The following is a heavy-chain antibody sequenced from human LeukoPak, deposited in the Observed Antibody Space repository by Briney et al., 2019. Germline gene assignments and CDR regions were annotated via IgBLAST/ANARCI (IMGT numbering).Heavy chain of an antibody. CDR3: TRTHTLTDVEHDY. CDR1: GLTFSASA. Sequence: PGGSLRLSCAASGLTFSASAINWVRQASGKGLEWVGRVRSKASNYATEYAASVKGRFTISRDDSKNTAYLQMNSLKTEDTAVYYCTRTHTLTDVEHDYWGQGSLVTVYS. J-gene: IGHJ4*02. V-gene: IGHV3-73*01. CDR2: VRSKASNYAT. D-gene: IGHD1/OR15-1a*01.